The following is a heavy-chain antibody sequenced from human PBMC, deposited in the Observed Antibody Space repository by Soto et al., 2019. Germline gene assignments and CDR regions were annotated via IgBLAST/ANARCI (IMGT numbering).Heavy chain of an antibody. CDR3: ARVAMATHFDY. Sequence: EVQLVESGGGLIQPGGSLRLSCAASGFTVSSNYMSWVRQAPGKGLEWVSVIYSGGSTYYADSVKGRFTISRDNSKNTLYLQMNSLRAGDTAVYYCARVAMATHFDYWGQGTLVTVSS. CDR2: IYSGGST. V-gene: IGHV3-53*01. CDR1: GFTVSSNY. J-gene: IGHJ4*02.